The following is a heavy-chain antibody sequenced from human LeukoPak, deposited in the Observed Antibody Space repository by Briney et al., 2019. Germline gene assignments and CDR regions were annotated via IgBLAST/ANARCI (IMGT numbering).Heavy chain of an antibody. Sequence: PGGSLRLSCAASGFTFSNFGMQWVRQAPGKGLEWVAVISYDGGNQYYADSVKGRFTISRDNSKNTLYLQMNSLRAEDTAVYYCAKKDGTGGTMVRGVISPDYWGQGTLVTVSS. V-gene: IGHV3-30*18. CDR3: AKKDGTGGTMVRGVISPDY. CDR2: ISYDGGNQ. D-gene: IGHD3-10*01. J-gene: IGHJ4*02. CDR1: GFTFSNFG.